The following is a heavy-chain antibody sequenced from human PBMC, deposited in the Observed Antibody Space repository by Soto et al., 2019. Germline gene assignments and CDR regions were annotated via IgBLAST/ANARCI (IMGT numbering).Heavy chain of an antibody. CDR1: GFTFSSYS. V-gene: IGHV3-21*01. Sequence: EVQLVESGGGLVKPGGSLRLSCAASGFTFSSYSMNWVRQAPGKGLEWVSSMSSSSSYIYYADSVKGRFTISRDNAKNSLYLQMNSLRAEDTAVYYCARGTGTYGDYWGQGTLVTVSS. CDR3: ARGTGTYGDY. D-gene: IGHD1-1*01. CDR2: MSSSSSYI. J-gene: IGHJ4*02.